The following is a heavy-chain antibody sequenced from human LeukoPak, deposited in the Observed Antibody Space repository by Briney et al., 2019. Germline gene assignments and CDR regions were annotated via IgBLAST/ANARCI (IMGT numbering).Heavy chain of an antibody. CDR1: GYTLTELS. Sequence: ASVKVSCKVSGYTLTELSMHWVRQAPGEGLEWMGGFDPEDSETIYAQKFQGRVTMTEDTSTDTAYMELSSLRSEDTAVYYCATGGFPYTPSAEAAFDIWGQGTMVTVSS. CDR3: ATGGFPYTPSAEAAFDI. J-gene: IGHJ3*02. CDR2: FDPEDSET. V-gene: IGHV1-24*01. D-gene: IGHD2-15*01.